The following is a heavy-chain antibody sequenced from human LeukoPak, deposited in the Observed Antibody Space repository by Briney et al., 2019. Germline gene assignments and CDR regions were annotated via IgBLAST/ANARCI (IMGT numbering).Heavy chain of an antibody. CDR2: IRYDGSNK. CDR1: GFTFSSYG. D-gene: IGHD2-2*02. J-gene: IGHJ4*02. CDR3: AKGIYCSSTSCYTNVFDY. Sequence: PGGSLRLSCAASGFTFSSYGMHWVRQAPGKGLEWVAFIRYDGSNKYYADSVKGRFTISRDNSKSTLYLQMNSLRAEDTAVYYCAKGIYCSSTSCYTNVFDYWGQGTLVTVSS. V-gene: IGHV3-30*02.